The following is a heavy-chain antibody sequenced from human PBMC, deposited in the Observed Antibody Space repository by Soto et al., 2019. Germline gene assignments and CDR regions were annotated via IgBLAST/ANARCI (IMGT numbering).Heavy chain of an antibody. CDR1: GGSISSGDYY. Sequence: PSETLSLTCTVSGGSISSGDYYWSWIRQPPGKGLEWIGYIYYSGSTYYNPSLKSRVTISVDTSKNQFSLKLSSVTAADTAVYYYARVVTIFGVFDYYYYYGMDVWGQGTTVIVSS. CDR2: IYYSGST. D-gene: IGHD3-3*01. CDR3: ARVVTIFGVFDYYYYYGMDV. V-gene: IGHV4-30-4*01. J-gene: IGHJ6*02.